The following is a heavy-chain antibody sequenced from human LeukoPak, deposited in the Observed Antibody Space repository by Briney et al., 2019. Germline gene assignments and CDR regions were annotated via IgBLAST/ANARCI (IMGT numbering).Heavy chain of an antibody. J-gene: IGHJ4*02. V-gene: IGHV1-69*05. Sequence: SVKVSCKASGGTFSSYAISWVRQGPGQGLEWMGGIIPIFGTANYAQKFQGRVTITTDESTSTAYMELSSLRSEDTAVYYCARATAAGTASFDYWGQGTLVTVSS. CDR2: IIPIFGTA. CDR3: ARATAAGTASFDY. CDR1: GGTFSSYA. D-gene: IGHD6-13*01.